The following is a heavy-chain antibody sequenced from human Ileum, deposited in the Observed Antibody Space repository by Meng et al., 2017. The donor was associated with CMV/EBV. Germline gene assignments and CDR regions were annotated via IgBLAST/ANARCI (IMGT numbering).Heavy chain of an antibody. J-gene: IGHJ4*02. CDR2: TYYRSTWYN. Sequence: AISGDSVFSHTAAWNWIRQSPSRGLEWLGRTYYRSTWYNDYAVSVKGRITISPDTSKNQFFLQLNSVTPEDTAVYYCARIAWDVAALWDQGTLVTVSS. D-gene: IGHD1-26*01. CDR3: ARIAWDVAAL. V-gene: IGHV6-1*01. CDR1: GDSVFSHTAA.